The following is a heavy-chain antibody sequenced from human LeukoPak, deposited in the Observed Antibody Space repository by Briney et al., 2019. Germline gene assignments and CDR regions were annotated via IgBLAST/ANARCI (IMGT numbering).Heavy chain of an antibody. CDR2: IYYSGST. D-gene: IGHD3-22*01. Sequence: SQTLSLTCTVSGGSISSGSYYWSWIRQPPGKGLEWIGSIYYSGSTYYNPSLKSRVTISVDTSKNQFSLKLSSVTAADTAVYYCARHKVSRGYYDSSGYFHFDYWGQGTLVTVSS. CDR3: ARHKVSRGYYDSSGYFHFDY. CDR1: GGSISSGSYY. J-gene: IGHJ4*02. V-gene: IGHV4-39*01.